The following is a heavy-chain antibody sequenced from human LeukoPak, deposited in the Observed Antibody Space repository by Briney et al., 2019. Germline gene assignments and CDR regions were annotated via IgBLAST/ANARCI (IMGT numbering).Heavy chain of an antibody. V-gene: IGHV3-30*18. CDR2: ISYDGSNK. D-gene: IGHD3-10*01. J-gene: IGHJ5*02. CDR3: AKGGSGSGPSRWFDP. CDR1: GFTFSSYG. Sequence: GGSLRLSCAASGFTFSSYGMHWVRQAPGKGLEWVAVISYDGSNKYYADSVKGRFTISRDNSKNTLYLQMNSLRAEDTAVYYCAKGGSGSGPSRWFDPWGQGTQVTVSS.